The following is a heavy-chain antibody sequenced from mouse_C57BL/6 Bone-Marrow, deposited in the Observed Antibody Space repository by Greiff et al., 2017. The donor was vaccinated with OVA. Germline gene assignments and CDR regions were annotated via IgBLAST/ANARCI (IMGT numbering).Heavy chain of an antibody. CDR2: ISSGSSTI. CDR3: ARGGDGFRFAY. J-gene: IGHJ3*01. Sequence: DVQLVESGGGLVKPGGSLKLSCAASGFTFSDYGMHWVRQAPEKGLEWVAYISSGSSTIYYADTVKGRFTISRDNAKNPLFLQMTSLRSEDTAMYYCARGGDGFRFAYWGQGTLVTVSA. D-gene: IGHD2-3*01. V-gene: IGHV5-17*01. CDR1: GFTFSDYG.